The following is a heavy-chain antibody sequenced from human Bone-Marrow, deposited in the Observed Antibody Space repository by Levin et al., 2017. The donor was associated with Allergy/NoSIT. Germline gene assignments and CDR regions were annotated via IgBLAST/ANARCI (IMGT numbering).Heavy chain of an antibody. Sequence: SVKVSCKASGGTFSSYAISWVRQAPGQGLEWMGGIIPIFGTANYAQKFQGRVTITADESTSTAYMELSSLRSEDTAVYYCARVCLAVAGGRGTGWFDPWGQGTLVTVSS. CDR3: ARVCLAVAGGRGTGWFDP. D-gene: IGHD6-19*01. CDR2: IIPIFGTA. V-gene: IGHV1-69*13. J-gene: IGHJ5*02. CDR1: GGTFSSYA.